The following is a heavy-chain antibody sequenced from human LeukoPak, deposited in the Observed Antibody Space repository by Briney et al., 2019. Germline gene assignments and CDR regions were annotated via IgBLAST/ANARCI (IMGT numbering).Heavy chain of an antibody. D-gene: IGHD3-22*01. CDR3: ARTPYYYDSSGYRINWFDP. J-gene: IGHJ5*02. V-gene: IGHV1-8*02. CDR2: INPNSGGT. Sequence: ASVKVSCKASGYTFTSYVINWVRQATGQGLEWMGWINPNSGGTNYAQKFQGRVTMTRNTSISTAYMELSSLRSEDTAVYYCARTPYYYDSSGYRINWFDPWGQGTLVTVSS. CDR1: GYTFTSYV.